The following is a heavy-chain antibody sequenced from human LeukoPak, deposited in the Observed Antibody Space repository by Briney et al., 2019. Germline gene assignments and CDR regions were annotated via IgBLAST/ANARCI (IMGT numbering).Heavy chain of an antibody. J-gene: IGHJ3*02. CDR3: ARGLVGEEAFYI. CDR1: GYTFTSYG. CDR2: ISTYNDNT. V-gene: IGHV1-18*01. D-gene: IGHD3-10*01. Sequence: ASVKVSCKASGYTFTSYGISWVRQAPGQGLEWMGWISTYNDNTNYAQKLQGRVTMTTDTSTSTAYMELRSLRSDDTAVYCCARGLVGEEAFYIWGQGTMVTVSS.